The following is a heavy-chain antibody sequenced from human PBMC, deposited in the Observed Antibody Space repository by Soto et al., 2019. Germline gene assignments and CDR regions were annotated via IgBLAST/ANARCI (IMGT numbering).Heavy chain of an antibody. J-gene: IGHJ6*02. CDR3: AQMWFGELWHGMDV. CDR2: IIPILDVA. V-gene: IGHV1-69*02. Sequence: QLVQSGAEVKKPGSSVNVYCKASGGDFLSYTFSWVRQAPGQGPEWMGTIIPILDVAKNAQKFQGRVAITADKATSTVYMELRSLRSDDTAVYYCAQMWFGELWHGMDVLGQGTTITVSS. D-gene: IGHD3-10*01. CDR1: GGDFLSYT.